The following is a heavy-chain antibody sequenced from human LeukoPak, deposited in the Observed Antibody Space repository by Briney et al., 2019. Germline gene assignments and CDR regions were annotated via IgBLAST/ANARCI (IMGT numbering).Heavy chain of an antibody. D-gene: IGHD3-3*01. CDR3: ARVGVDFWSGYRNWFDP. Sequence: SETLSLTCAVYGGSFSGYYWSWIRQPPGKGLEWIGEINHSGSTNYNPSLKSRVTISVDTSKNQFSLKLSSVTAADTAVYYCARVGVDFWSGYRNWFDPWGQGTLVTVSS. J-gene: IGHJ5*02. CDR1: GGSFSGYY. V-gene: IGHV4-34*01. CDR2: INHSGST.